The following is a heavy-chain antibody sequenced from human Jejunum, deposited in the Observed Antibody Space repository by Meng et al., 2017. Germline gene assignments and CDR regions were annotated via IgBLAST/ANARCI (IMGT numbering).Heavy chain of an antibody. CDR2: ITSSGSTI. J-gene: IGHJ5*02. CDR1: GFTFSSHE. Sequence: GESLKISCAASGFTFSSHEMNWVRQAPGKGLEWVSYITSSGSTIYYADSVRGRFTISRDNAKNSLFLQMNSLRAEDTAVYYCARQMIPHSSGWSPWGQGNLVNVSS. CDR3: ARQMIPHSSGWSP. V-gene: IGHV3-48*03. D-gene: IGHD6-19*01.